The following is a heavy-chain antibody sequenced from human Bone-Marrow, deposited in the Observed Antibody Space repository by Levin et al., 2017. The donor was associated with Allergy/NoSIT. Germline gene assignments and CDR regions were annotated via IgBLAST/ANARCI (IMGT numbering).Heavy chain of an antibody. D-gene: IGHD4-17*01. CDR2: INYSGTT. CDR3: ARSAVTTDY. V-gene: IGHV4-34*01. Sequence: SETLSLTCVVYGVSLSNNYWIWIRQPPGMGLEWIGEINYSGTTTYNPSLKSRVTISIDTSKNRFSLRLTSLTAADTAVYYCARSAVTTDYWGQGTLVTVSS. J-gene: IGHJ4*02. CDR1: GVSLSNNY.